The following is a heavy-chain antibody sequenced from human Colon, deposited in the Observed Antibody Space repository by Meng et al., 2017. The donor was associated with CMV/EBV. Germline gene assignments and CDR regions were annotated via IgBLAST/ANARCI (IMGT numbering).Heavy chain of an antibody. CDR3: ARDTSGAGMDH. CDR1: GFTFSSYS. V-gene: IGHV3-66*02. Sequence: GESLKISCAASGFTFSSYSMNWVRQPPGKGLEWVSIIYSGGSTSYGGSVKGRFTISRDISRNMVYLQMNSLRSDDTAVYYCARDTSGAGMDHWGQGTVVTVSS. J-gene: IGHJ4*02. D-gene: IGHD1-26*01. CDR2: IYSGGST.